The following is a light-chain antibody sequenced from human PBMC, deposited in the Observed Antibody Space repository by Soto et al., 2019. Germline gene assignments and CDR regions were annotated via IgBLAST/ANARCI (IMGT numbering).Light chain of an antibody. CDR1: ESVSSN. Sequence: EIGMTQSPATLSVSPGERATLSCRASESVSSNLAWYQQKPGQAPRLLIYGASTRATGIPARFSGSGSGTEFTIIISSLQAEDFALYYYQQYNNRLTFGGGTKVEIK. V-gene: IGKV3-15*01. CDR3: QQYNNRLT. CDR2: GAS. J-gene: IGKJ4*01.